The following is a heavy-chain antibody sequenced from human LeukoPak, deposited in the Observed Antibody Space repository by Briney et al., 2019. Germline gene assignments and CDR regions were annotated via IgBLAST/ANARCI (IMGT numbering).Heavy chain of an antibody. J-gene: IGHJ4*02. CDR2: ISGRSSHI. Sequence: GGSLTLSCSASGFSFSDYDMNWVRQAPGKGLEWVSSISGRSSHIYYGDSVKGRFAISRDSAKNSLYLQMNSLGAEDTAVYYCGRAFPPLRTSSAGDLWGQGILVTVSS. CDR1: GFSFSDYD. V-gene: IGHV3-21*01. CDR3: GRAFPPLRTSSAGDL. D-gene: IGHD3-16*01.